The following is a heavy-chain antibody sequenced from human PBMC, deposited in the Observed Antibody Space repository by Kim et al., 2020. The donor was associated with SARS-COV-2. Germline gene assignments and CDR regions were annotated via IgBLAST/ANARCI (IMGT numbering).Heavy chain of an antibody. CDR1: GGSISSGGYY. D-gene: IGHD1-26*01. CDR2: IYYSGST. J-gene: IGHJ4*02. V-gene: IGHV4-31*03. Sequence: SETLSLTCTVSGGSISSGGYYWSWIRQHPGKGLEWIGYIYYSGSTYYNPSLKSRVTISVDTSKNQFSLKLSSVTAADTAVYYCARGGGGSSPLDYWGQGTLVTVSS. CDR3: ARGGGGSSPLDY.